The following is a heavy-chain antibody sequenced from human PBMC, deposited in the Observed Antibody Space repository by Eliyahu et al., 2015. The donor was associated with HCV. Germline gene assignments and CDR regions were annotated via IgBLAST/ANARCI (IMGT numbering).Heavy chain of an antibody. J-gene: IGHJ4*02. V-gene: IGHV3-23*01. Sequence: EVQLLESGGGLVQPGGSLRLSCAASGFTFSAYAMNWVRQAPGKGLEWVSAITGGSTSTYYADSVKGRFTISRDNPENRLYMEMNSLRVEDTAIYYCARGRYVSGAYPDYWGQGTLVTVSS. CDR2: ITGGSTST. D-gene: IGHD3-10*01. CDR3: ARGRYVSGAYPDY. CDR1: GFTFSAYA.